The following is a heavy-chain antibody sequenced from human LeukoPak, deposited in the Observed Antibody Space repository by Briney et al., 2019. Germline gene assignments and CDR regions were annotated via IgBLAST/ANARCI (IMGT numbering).Heavy chain of an antibody. V-gene: IGHV3-49*04. J-gene: IGHJ6*03. Sequence: GGSLRLSCTASGFTFGDHAMSWVRQAPGKGLEWVGFIRSKAYGGTTEYAASVKGRFTISRDDSKSIAYLQMNSLKTEDTAVYYCTRRTSFYYYYMDVWGKGTTVTVSS. D-gene: IGHD2-2*01. CDR1: GFTFGDHA. CDR3: TRRTSFYYYYMDV. CDR2: IRSKAYGGTT.